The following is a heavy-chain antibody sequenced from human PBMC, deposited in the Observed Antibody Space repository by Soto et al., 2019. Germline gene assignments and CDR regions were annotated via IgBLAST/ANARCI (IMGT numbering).Heavy chain of an antibody. CDR3: ARDREYYGSGSYPQPYGMDV. CDR2: IYYSGST. V-gene: IGHV4-31*03. D-gene: IGHD3-10*01. CDR1: GGSISSGGYY. J-gene: IGHJ6*02. Sequence: SETLSLTCTVSGGSISSGGYYCSWIRQHPGKGLEWIGYIYYSGSTYYNPSLKSRVTISVDTSKNQFSLKLSSVTAADTAVYYCARDREYYGSGSYPQPYGMDVWGQGTTVTVSS.